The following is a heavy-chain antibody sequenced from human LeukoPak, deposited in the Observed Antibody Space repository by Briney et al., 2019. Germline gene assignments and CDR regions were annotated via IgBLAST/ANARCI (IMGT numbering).Heavy chain of an antibody. V-gene: IGHV3-23*01. J-gene: IGHJ4*02. CDR1: GFTFSSHG. CDR3: ARARASYNPFDY. D-gene: IGHD5-24*01. Sequence: GGSLRLSCAASGFTFSSHGMNWVRQAPGKGLEWVSGISPRGDITYYADSVKGRFTISRDNAKNSLYLQMNSLRAEDTAVYYCARARASYNPFDYWGQGTLVTVSS. CDR2: ISPRGDIT.